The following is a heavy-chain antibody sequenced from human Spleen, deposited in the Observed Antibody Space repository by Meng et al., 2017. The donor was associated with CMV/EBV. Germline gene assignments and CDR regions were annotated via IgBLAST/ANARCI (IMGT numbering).Heavy chain of an antibody. CDR2: IVVGSGNT. CDR1: GYSFTGYY. D-gene: IGHD6-19*01. V-gene: IGHV1-58*02. J-gene: IGHJ4*02. Sequence: SVKVSCKASGYSFTGYYMHWVRQARGQRLEWIGWIVVGSGNTNYAQKFQERVTITRDMSTSTAYMELSSLRSEDTAVYYCAVGYGSSGWSYYFDYWGQGTLVTVS. CDR3: AVGYGSSGWSYYFDY.